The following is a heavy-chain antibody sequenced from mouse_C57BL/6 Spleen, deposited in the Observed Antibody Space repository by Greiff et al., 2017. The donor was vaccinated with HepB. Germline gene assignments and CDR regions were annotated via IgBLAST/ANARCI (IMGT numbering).Heavy chain of an antibody. J-gene: IGHJ1*03. Sequence: EVKLMESGPELVKPGASVKISCKASGYSFTDYNMNWVKQSNGKSLEWIGVINPNYGTTSYNQKFKGKATLTVDQSSSTAYMQLNSLTSEDSAVYYCARSTDYDGDWYFDVWGTGTTVTVSS. V-gene: IGHV1-39*01. CDR3: ARSTDYDGDWYFDV. CDR1: GYSFTDYN. D-gene: IGHD2-4*01. CDR2: INPNYGTT.